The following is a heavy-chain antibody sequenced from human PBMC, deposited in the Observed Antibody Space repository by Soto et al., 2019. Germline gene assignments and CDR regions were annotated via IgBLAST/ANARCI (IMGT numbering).Heavy chain of an antibody. J-gene: IGHJ4*02. Sequence: QVQLQESGPGLVKPSQTLSLTCTVSGGSISSGGYYWSWIRQHPGKGLEWIGYIYYSGSTYYNPPPPTRETISVDPSKTQFSLQLSSVTAADTAVYYCARGRPNDHGAYWGQGTLVTVSS. CDR1: GGSISSGGYY. CDR3: ARGRPNDHGAY. CDR2: IYYSGST. D-gene: IGHD4-17*01. V-gene: IGHV4-31*03.